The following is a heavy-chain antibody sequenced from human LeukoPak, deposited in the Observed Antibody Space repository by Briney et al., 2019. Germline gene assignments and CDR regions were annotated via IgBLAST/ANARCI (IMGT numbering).Heavy chain of an antibody. CDR3: AKSGLNRFDY. CDR2: INSDGSST. CDR1: GFTFSTYS. D-gene: IGHD2-15*01. Sequence: SGGSLRLSCAASGFTFSTYSMHWVRQAPGKGLVWVSHINSDGSSTSYADSVKGRFTISRDNAKNTLYLQMNSLRAEDTAVYYCAKSGLNRFDYWGQGTLVTVSS. V-gene: IGHV3-74*01. J-gene: IGHJ4*02.